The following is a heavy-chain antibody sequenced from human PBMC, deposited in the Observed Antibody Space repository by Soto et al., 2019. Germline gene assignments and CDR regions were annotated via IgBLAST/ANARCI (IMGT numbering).Heavy chain of an antibody. CDR1: GGSISSYY. V-gene: IGHV4-59*01. Sequence: QVQLQESGPGLVKPSETLSLTCTVSGGSISSYYWSWIRQPPGKGLEWIGYIYYSGSTNYNPSLKSXXTXSXXTSKNQFSLKLSSVTAADTAVYYCAREGEQLVLDYWGQGTLVTVSS. J-gene: IGHJ4*02. CDR3: AREGEQLVLDY. D-gene: IGHD6-13*01. CDR2: IYYSGST.